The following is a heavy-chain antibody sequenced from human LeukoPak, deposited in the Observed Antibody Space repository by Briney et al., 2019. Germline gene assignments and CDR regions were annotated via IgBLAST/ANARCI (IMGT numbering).Heavy chain of an antibody. V-gene: IGHV3-15*01. CDR1: GFTFNNAW. Sequence: PGGSLRLSCAVSGFTFNNAWMNWVRQAPGKGLEWVGRIKSKSDGATTDYAGPVKGRFTISRDDSKKMLYLQMDGLRTEDTAVYYCTTLAPINVHGDYWGQGTLVTVSS. CDR3: TTLAPINVHGDY. CDR2: IKSKSDGATT. J-gene: IGHJ4*02. D-gene: IGHD1-1*01.